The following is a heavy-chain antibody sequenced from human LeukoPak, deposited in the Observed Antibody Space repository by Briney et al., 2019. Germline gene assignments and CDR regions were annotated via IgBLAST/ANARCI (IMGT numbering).Heavy chain of an antibody. J-gene: IGHJ4*02. CDR3: ARGGGYYYDSSGYSNLNRFDY. CDR1: GFTFSIYS. CDR2: ISSSSSYI. D-gene: IGHD3-22*01. Sequence: PGGSLRLSCAASGFTFSIYSMNWVRQAPGKGLEWVSSISSSSSYIYYADSVKGRFTISRDNAKNSLYLQMNSLRAEDTAVYYCARGGGYYYDSSGYSNLNRFDYWGQGTLVTVSS. V-gene: IGHV3-21*01.